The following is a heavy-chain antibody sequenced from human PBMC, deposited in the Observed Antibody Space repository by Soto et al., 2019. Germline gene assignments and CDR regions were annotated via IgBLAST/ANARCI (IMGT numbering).Heavy chain of an antibody. V-gene: IGHV5-51*01. CDR1: GYSFSSYW. D-gene: IGHD6-13*01. Sequence: GESLKISCKGSGYSFSSYWIGWVRQMPGKGLEWMGIIHPGDSETRYSPSFQGQVTISVDKSISTAYLQWSSLKASDTAMYYCARTSAAGKYYYGMDVWGQGTTITVS. CDR3: ARTSAAGKYYYGMDV. J-gene: IGHJ6*02. CDR2: IHPGDSET.